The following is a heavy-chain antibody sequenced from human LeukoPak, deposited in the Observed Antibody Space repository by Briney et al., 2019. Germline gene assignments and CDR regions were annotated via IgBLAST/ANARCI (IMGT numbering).Heavy chain of an antibody. CDR3: ATGRWNSSSWGDS. CDR2: IIPIFCTA. D-gene: IGHD6-13*01. CDR1: GGTFSSYA. J-gene: IGHJ4*02. Sequence: SVKVSCKASGGTFSSYAISWVRQAPGQGLEWKGGIIPIFCTANYAQKFHGRVTITADESTSTAYMELSSLRSEDTAVYYCATGRWNSSSWGDSWGQGTLVTVSS. V-gene: IGHV1-69*01.